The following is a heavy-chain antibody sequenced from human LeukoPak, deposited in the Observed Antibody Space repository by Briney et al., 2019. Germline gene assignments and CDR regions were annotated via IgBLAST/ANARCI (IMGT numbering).Heavy chain of an antibody. Sequence: SETLSLTCTVSGAPISSYYWSWIRQPPGKGLEWIGYIYYSGSTNYNPSLKSRVTISVDTSKNQFSLKLSSVTAADTAVYYCASLTTLNVAAIFDYWGQGTLVTVSS. CDR2: IYYSGST. CDR3: ASLTTLNVAAIFDY. J-gene: IGHJ4*02. D-gene: IGHD6-25*01. V-gene: IGHV4-59*01. CDR1: GAPISSYY.